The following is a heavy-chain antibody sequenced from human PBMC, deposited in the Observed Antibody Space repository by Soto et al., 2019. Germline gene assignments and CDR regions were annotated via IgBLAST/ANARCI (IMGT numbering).Heavy chain of an antibody. D-gene: IGHD3-3*01. CDR3: ARDGSITIFGVANWYFDL. CDR1: GYTFTSYY. Sequence: QVQLVQSGAEVKKPGASVKVSCKASGYTFTSYYMHWVRQAPGQGLEWMGIINPSGGSTSYAQKFQGRVTMTRETSTSTVYMELSSLRSEDTAVYYCARDGSITIFGVANWYFDLWGRGTLVTVSS. V-gene: IGHV1-46*01. J-gene: IGHJ2*01. CDR2: INPSGGST.